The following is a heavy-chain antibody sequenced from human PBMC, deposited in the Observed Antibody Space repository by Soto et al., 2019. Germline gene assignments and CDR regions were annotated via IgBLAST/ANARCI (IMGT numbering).Heavy chain of an antibody. CDR1: GFTVCSHA. J-gene: IGHJ6*02. D-gene: IGHD2-8*01. V-gene: IGHV3-23*01. CDR3: TRSRRSILMVYGFGGMDV. Sequence: PGGSLRLSCAASGFTVCSHAMSWVRQAPGKGLEWVSSISGSGDGTYYGDSVKGRFTISRDSSSSTLYLQMDNLRGEDTAVYFCTRSRRSILMVYGFGGMDVWGQGTTVTVSS. CDR2: ISGSGDGT.